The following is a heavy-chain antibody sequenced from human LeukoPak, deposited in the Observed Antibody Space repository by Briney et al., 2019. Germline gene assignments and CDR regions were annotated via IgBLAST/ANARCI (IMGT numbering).Heavy chain of an antibody. CDR2: INPSGGST. Sequence: ASVKVSCKASGYTFTSYYMHWVRQAPGQGLEWMGRINPSGGSTSYAQKFQGRVTMTRDMSTSTVYMELSSLRSEDTAVYYCAKGSALGYRVPGYWGQGTLVTVSS. D-gene: IGHD5-18*01. J-gene: IGHJ4*02. CDR1: GYTFTSYY. CDR3: AKGSALGYRVPGY. V-gene: IGHV1-46*01.